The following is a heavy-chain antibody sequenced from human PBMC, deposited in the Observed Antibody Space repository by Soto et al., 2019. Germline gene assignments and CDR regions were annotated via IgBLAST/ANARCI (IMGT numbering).Heavy chain of an antibody. D-gene: IGHD2-2*02. CDR1: GGSISSYY. Sequence: QVQLQESGPGQVKPSETLSLTCTVSGGSISSYYWSWIRQPPGKGLEWIGYIYYSGSTNYNPSLKSRVTISVDTSKNQFSLKLSSVTAADTAVYYCARSIVLVPAAIWFDPWGQGTLVTVSS. CDR2: IYYSGST. CDR3: ARSIVLVPAAIWFDP. J-gene: IGHJ5*02. V-gene: IGHV4-59*01.